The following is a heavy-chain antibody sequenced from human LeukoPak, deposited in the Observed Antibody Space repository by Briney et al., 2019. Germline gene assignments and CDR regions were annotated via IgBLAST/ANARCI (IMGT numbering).Heavy chain of an antibody. J-gene: IGHJ4*02. CDR1: GFSFSSYA. V-gene: IGHV3-30*04. CDR2: ISHDGNRR. Sequence: GGSLRLSCAASGFSFSSYAIHWVRQAPGKGLECMAVISHDGNRRYYADSVKGRFTISRDNSKNTLYLQMNSPRGEDTAVYYCARDDGDGYNSLDYWGQGTLVIVSS. D-gene: IGHD5-24*01. CDR3: ARDDGDGYNSLDY.